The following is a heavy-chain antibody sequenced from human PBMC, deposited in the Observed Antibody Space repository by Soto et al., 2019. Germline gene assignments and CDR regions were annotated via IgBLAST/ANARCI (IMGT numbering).Heavy chain of an antibody. V-gene: IGHV4-4*07. CDR2: IYSSGGT. J-gene: IGHJ5*02. CDR3: ARGQRFSDSFDP. D-gene: IGHD3-3*01. Sequence: QVQLQESGPGLVKPSETLSLTCTVSGGAVSGYYWTWFRQSAGKGLERIGRIYSSGGTKYNPSLKSQVTMSLDTAKNQFSLSLSSVTAADTAVYYCARGQRFSDSFDPWGQGTLVTVSS. CDR1: GGAVSGYY.